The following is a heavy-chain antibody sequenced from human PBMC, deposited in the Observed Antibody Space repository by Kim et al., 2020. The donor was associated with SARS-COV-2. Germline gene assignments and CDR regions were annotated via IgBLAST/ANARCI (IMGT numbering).Heavy chain of an antibody. V-gene: IGHV3-49*04. Sequence: GGSLRLSCTASGFTFGDYAMSWVRQAPGKGLEWVGFIRSKAYGGTTEYAASVKGRFTISRDDSKSIAYLQMNSLKTEDTAVYYCTREHREVLRYFDWLPTGYFDLWGRGTLVTVSS. CDR1: GFTFGDYA. J-gene: IGHJ2*01. CDR2: IRSKAYGGTT. CDR3: TREHREVLRYFDWLPTGYFDL. D-gene: IGHD3-9*01.